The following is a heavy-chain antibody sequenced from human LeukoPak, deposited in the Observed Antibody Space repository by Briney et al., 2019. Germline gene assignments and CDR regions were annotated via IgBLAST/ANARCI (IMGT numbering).Heavy chain of an antibody. CDR3: ASQWLVQPYNWFDP. V-gene: IGHV4-39*07. J-gene: IGHJ5*02. Sequence: SGTLSLTCTVSGGSISSSSYYWGWIRQPPGKGLEWIGSIYYSGSTYYNPSLKSRVTISVDTSKNQFSLKLSSVTAADTAVYYCASQWLVQPYNWFDPWGQGTLVTVSS. D-gene: IGHD6-19*01. CDR1: GGSISSSSYY. CDR2: IYYSGST.